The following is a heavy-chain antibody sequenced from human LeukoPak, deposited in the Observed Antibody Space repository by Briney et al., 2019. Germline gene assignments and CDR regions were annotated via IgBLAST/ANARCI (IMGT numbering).Heavy chain of an antibody. V-gene: IGHV3-21*01. Sequence: ETLSLTCTVSGDSISSSKKYWGWVRQPPGKGLEWVSSISSSSSYIYYAGSVKGRFTISRDNAKNSLYLQMTSLRAEDTAVYYCARGEASGVWGQGTLVTVSS. CDR1: GDSISSSK. D-gene: IGHD3-10*01. J-gene: IGHJ4*02. CDR2: ISSSSSYI. CDR3: ARGEASGV.